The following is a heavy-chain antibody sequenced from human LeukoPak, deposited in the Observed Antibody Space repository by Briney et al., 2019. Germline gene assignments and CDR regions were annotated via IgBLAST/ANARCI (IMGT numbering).Heavy chain of an antibody. CDR2: LYYSGST. D-gene: IGHD4-23*01. CDR1: GGSISSSSYY. V-gene: IGHV4-39*01. Sequence: SETLSLTCTVSGGSISSSSYYWGWIRQPPGKGLGWIGSLYYSGSTHYNPSLKSRVTISVDTSKNQFSLKLTSVTAADTAVYYCANSANYGGNSGFFDYWGQGTLVTVSS. J-gene: IGHJ4*02. CDR3: ANSANYGGNSGFFDY.